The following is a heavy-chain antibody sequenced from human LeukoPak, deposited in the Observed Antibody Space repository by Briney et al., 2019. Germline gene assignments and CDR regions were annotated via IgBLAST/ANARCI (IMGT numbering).Heavy chain of an antibody. CDR2: ISSSSSYI. CDR3: ARRVRSWRFDP. V-gene: IGHV3-21*04. CDR1: GFTFSSYS. D-gene: IGHD6-13*01. Sequence: GGSLRPSCAASGFTFSSYSMNWVRQAPGKGLEWVSSISSSSSYIYYADSVKGRFTISRDNSKNTLYLQMNSLRSEDTAVYYCARRVRSWRFDPWGQGTLVTVSS. J-gene: IGHJ5*02.